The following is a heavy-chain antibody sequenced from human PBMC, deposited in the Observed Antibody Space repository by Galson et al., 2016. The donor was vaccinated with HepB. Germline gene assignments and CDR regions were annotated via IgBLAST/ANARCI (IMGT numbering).Heavy chain of an antibody. Sequence: SLRLSCAASGFIFNNYWMHWVRQAPGKGLVWVSRINGNGKSISYADSVKGRFTISRDNAKNSLYLQMNSLRVEDTAVYYCTRRESLSLDYWGQGTLVTVSS. J-gene: IGHJ4*02. D-gene: IGHD2/OR15-2a*01. CDR2: INGNGKSI. CDR3: TRRESLSLDY. CDR1: GFIFNNYW. V-gene: IGHV3-74*01.